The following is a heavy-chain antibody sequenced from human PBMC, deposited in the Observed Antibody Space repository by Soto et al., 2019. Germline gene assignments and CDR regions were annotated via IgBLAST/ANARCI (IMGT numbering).Heavy chain of an antibody. CDR2: TYYRSTWYN. J-gene: IGHJ4*02. Sequence: SQTLSLTCAISGDSVSSNNAALNLIMQSPSRGLEWLGRTYYRSTWYNDYAVSVKSRITINPDTPKNQFSLHLNSVTPEDTAVYYCARGHGVAGTFDYWGQGTLVTVSS. CDR1: GDSVSSNNAA. V-gene: IGHV6-1*01. D-gene: IGHD2-15*01. CDR3: ARGHGVAGTFDY.